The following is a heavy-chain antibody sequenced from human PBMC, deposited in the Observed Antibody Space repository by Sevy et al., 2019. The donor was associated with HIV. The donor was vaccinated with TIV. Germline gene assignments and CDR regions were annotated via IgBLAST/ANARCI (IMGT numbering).Heavy chain of an antibody. V-gene: IGHV4-39*01. CDR3: ARQISNYYYMDV. Sequence: SETLSLTCTVSGGSISSSNYYWGWMRQPPGKGLEWIGSIYYSGSTYYNPSLKSRVTISVDTSKNQFSLKLSSVTGADTAVYYSARQISNYYYMDVWGKGTTVTVSS. CDR1: GGSISSSNYY. J-gene: IGHJ6*03. CDR2: IYYSGST.